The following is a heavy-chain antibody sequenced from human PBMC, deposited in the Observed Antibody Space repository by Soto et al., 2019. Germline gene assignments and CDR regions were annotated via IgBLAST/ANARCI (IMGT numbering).Heavy chain of an antibody. CDR2: IIPIFGTA. J-gene: IGHJ4*02. Sequence: QVQLVQSGAEVKKPGSSVKVSCKASGGTFSSYAISWVRQAPGQGLEWMGGIIPIFGTANYAQKFQGRVTITADESTSTAYMELSSLRSEDTAVYYCARGDRYSSGWYDGNFDYWGQGTLVTVSS. CDR1: GGTFSSYA. V-gene: IGHV1-69*01. CDR3: ARGDRYSSGWYDGNFDY. D-gene: IGHD6-19*01.